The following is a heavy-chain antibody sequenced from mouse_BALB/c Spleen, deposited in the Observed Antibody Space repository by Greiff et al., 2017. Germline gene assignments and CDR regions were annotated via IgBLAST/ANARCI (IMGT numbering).Heavy chain of an antibody. Sequence: EVKLQESGPGLVKPSQSLSLTCSVTGYSITSGYYWNWIRQFPGNKLEWMGYISYDGSNNYNPSLKNRISITRDTSKNQFFLKLNSVTTEDTATYYCARNWDENAYWGQGTLVTVSA. V-gene: IGHV3-6*02. CDR1: GYSITSGYY. CDR3: ARNWDENAY. J-gene: IGHJ3*01. CDR2: ISYDGSN. D-gene: IGHD4-1*01.